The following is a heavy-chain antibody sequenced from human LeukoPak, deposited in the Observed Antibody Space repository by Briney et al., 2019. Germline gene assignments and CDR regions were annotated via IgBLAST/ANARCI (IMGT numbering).Heavy chain of an antibody. Sequence: SQTLSLTCTVSGGSISSGSYYWNWIRQPPGKGLEWIGEINHSGSTNSNPSLKSRVTISVDRSKNQFSLKLSSVTAADTAVYYCARRPRYSSGWYYFDSWGQGTLVTVSS. CDR3: ARRPRYSSGWYYFDS. CDR1: GGSISSGSYY. V-gene: IGHV4-30-2*01. J-gene: IGHJ4*02. D-gene: IGHD6-19*01. CDR2: INHSGST.